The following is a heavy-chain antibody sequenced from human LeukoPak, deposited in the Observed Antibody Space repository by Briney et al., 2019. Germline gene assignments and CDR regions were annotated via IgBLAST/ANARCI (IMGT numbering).Heavy chain of an antibody. CDR1: GFTFSSYS. Sequence: NTGGSLRLSCAASGFTFSSYSMNWVRQAPGKGLEWVSSISSSSSYIYYADSVKGRFTISRDNAKNSLYLQMNSLRAEDTAVYYCARDASGWKLFDYWGQGTLVTVSS. CDR3: ARDASGWKLFDY. D-gene: IGHD6-19*01. V-gene: IGHV3-21*01. CDR2: ISSSSSYI. J-gene: IGHJ4*02.